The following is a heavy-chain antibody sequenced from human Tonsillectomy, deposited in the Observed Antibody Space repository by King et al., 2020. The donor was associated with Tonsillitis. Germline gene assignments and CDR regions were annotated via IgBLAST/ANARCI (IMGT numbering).Heavy chain of an antibody. D-gene: IGHD6-19*01. Sequence: VQLQQWGAGLLKPSETLSLTCAVYGGSFSGYYWSWIRQPPGKGLQWIGEINHSGITNYNPSLKSRVTISVDTSKNQFSLKLSSVTASDTAVYYCARQSVAGIDYWGQGTLVTVSS. CDR3: ARQSVAGIDY. CDR1: GGSFSGYY. J-gene: IGHJ4*02. V-gene: IGHV4-34*01. CDR2: INHSGIT.